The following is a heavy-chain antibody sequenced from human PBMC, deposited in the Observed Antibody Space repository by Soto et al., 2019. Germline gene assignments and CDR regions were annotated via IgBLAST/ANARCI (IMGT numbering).Heavy chain of an antibody. Sequence: GGPLRLSCAASGFTFSSYAMSWVRQAPGKGLEWVSAISGSGGSTYYADSVKGRFTISRDNSKNTLYLQMNSLRAEDTAVYYFSKLDGCSGGSCYSLGYFDYWGQGTLVTVSS. V-gene: IGHV3-23*01. CDR1: GFTFSSYA. J-gene: IGHJ4*02. D-gene: IGHD2-15*01. CDR2: ISGSGGST. CDR3: SKLDGCSGGSCYSLGYFDY.